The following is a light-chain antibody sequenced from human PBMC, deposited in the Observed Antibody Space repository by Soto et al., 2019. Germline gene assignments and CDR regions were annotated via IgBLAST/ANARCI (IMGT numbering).Light chain of an antibody. CDR2: STN. CDR1: SGSVSTSYY. V-gene: IGLV8-61*01. CDR3: VLFMSSAIAV. J-gene: IGLJ3*02. Sequence: QTVVTQEPSFSVSPGGTVTLTCGLSSGSVSTSYYPSWYQQTPGQAPRTLIYSTNTRSSGVPDRFSGSILGNKAALTITGAQADDESDYYCVLFMSSAIAVFGGGTKFTVL.